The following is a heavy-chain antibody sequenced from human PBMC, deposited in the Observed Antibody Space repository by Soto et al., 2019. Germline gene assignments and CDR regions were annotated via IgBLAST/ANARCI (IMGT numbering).Heavy chain of an antibody. CDR3: ASLTIFGAVIEGMDV. V-gene: IGHV3-48*02. CDR2: ISSGSSPI. Sequence: PGGSLRLSCEVSGFTFSNYCIHWVRQAPGKGLEWLSYISSGSSPIYYADSVKGRFTISRDNAKNSLYLQMSSLRDEDTAVYYCASLTIFGAVIEGMDVWGQGTTVTVSS. CDR1: GFTFSNYC. D-gene: IGHD3-3*01. J-gene: IGHJ6*02.